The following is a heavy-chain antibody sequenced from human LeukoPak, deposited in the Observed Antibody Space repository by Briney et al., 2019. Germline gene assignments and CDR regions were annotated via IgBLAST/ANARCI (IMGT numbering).Heavy chain of an antibody. CDR1: GGSFSGYY. CDR3: ARSGYYGDYDY. V-gene: IGHV4-34*01. CDR2: INHSGST. D-gene: IGHD4-17*01. J-gene: IGHJ4*02. Sequence: SETLSLTCAVYGGSFSGYYWSWIRQPPGKGLEWIGEINHSGSTNYNPSLKSRVTISVDTSKNQSSLKLSSVTAADTAVYYCARSGYYGDYDYWGQGTLVTVSS.